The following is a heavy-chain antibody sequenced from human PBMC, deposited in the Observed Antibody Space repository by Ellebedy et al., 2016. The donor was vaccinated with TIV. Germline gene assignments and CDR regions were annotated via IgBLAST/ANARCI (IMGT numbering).Heavy chain of an antibody. D-gene: IGHD3-3*01. CDR2: INSDGSST. CDR3: ARDKGMFGVVITHTGVDAFDI. J-gene: IGHJ3*02. Sequence: GESLKISCAASGFTFSSYWMHWVRQAPGKGLVWVSRINSDGSSTSYADSVKGRFTISRDNAKNTLYLQMNSLRAEDTAVYYCARDKGMFGVVITHTGVDAFDIWGQGTMVTVSS. CDR1: GFTFSSYW. V-gene: IGHV3-74*01.